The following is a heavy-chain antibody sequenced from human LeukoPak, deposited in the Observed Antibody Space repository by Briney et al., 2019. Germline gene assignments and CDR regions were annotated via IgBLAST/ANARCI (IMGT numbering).Heavy chain of an antibody. J-gene: IGHJ4*02. CDR3: ARLFGIAAAGPDY. CDR1: GYTFTGYY. V-gene: IGHV1-2*02. CDR2: INPNSGGT. Sequence: ASVKDSCKASGYTFTGYYMHWVRQAPGQGREWMGWINPNSGGTNYAQKFQGRVTMTRDTSISTAYMELSRLRSDDTAVYYCARLFGIAAAGPDYWGQGTLVTVSS. D-gene: IGHD6-13*01.